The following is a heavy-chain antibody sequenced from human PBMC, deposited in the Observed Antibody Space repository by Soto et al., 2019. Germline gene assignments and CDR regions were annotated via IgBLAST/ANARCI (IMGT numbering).Heavy chain of an antibody. J-gene: IGHJ4*02. CDR1: GYTFTSYA. CDR2: INAGNGNT. V-gene: IGHV1-3*01. CDR3: ARAFTIALMVYAPDY. D-gene: IGHD2-8*01. Sequence: ASVKVSCKASGYTFTSYAMHWVRQAPGQRLEWMGWINAGNGNTKYSQKFQGRVTITRDTSASTAYMELSSLRSEDTAVYYCARAFTIALMVYAPDYWGQGTLVTVSS.